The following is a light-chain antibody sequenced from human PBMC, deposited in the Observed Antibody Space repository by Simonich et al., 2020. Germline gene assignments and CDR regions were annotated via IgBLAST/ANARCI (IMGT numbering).Light chain of an antibody. CDR1: QSISSW. Sequence: DIQMTQSPSTLSASVGDRVTIPCRASQSISSWLAWYQQKPGKAPKLLFYKASSLESGVPARFSGSGSGTEFTLTISSLQPDDFATYYCQQYNSYPWTFGQGTKVEIK. V-gene: IGKV1-5*03. CDR3: QQYNSYPWT. J-gene: IGKJ1*01. CDR2: KAS.